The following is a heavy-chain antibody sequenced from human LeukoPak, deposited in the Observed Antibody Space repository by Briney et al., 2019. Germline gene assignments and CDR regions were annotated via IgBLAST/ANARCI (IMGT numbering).Heavy chain of an antibody. Sequence: ASVTVSCTVSGYTLTELSMHWVRQAPGKGIEWMGGFDPEDGETIYAQKFQGRVTMTEDTSADTAYMELSSLRSEDTAVYYCATRRRDGYSSSWYYFDYWGQGTLVTVSS. D-gene: IGHD6-13*01. J-gene: IGHJ4*02. CDR1: GYTLTELS. CDR3: ATRRRDGYSSSWYYFDY. CDR2: FDPEDGET. V-gene: IGHV1-24*01.